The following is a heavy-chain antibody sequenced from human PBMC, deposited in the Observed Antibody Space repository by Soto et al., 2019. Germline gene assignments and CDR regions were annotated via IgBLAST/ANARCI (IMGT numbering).Heavy chain of an antibody. V-gene: IGHV3-30*18. CDR1: GFTFSSYG. J-gene: IGHJ4*02. D-gene: IGHD2-2*01. CDR3: AKDRIRYCSSTSCRNFDY. CDR2: ISYDGSNK. Sequence: PGGSLRLSCAASGFTFSSYGMHWVRQAPGKGLEWVAVISYDGSNKYYADSVKGRFTISRDNSKNTLYLQMNSLRAEDTAVFYRAKDRIRYCSSTSCRNFDYWGQGTLVTVSS.